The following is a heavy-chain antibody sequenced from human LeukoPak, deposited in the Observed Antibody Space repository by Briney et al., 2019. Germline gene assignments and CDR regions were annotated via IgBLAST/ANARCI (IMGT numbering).Heavy chain of an antibody. J-gene: IGHJ4*02. CDR3: AAGGIYSLLDY. V-gene: IGHV1-24*01. CDR1: GDTLSEST. CDR2: FDPGAGEI. D-gene: IGHD3-10*01. Sequence: ASVKVSCKVSGDTLSESTMHWVRQAPGKGLEWMGGFDPGAGEILYAQQFQGRVTMTEDTSTDTAYMGLTSLRSEDSGVYFCAAGGIYSLLDYWGQGTLVTVSS.